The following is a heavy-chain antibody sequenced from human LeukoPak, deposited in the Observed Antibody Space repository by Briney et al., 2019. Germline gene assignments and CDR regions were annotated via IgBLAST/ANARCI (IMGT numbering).Heavy chain of an antibody. CDR2: INPSGGST. CDR1: GYTFTSYY. CDR3: ARPMTSADWFDP. V-gene: IGHV1-46*01. Sequence: ASVKVSCKASGYTFTSYYMHWVRQAPGQGLEWMGIINPSGGSTSYAQKFQGRVTMTRDTSTSTAYMELRSLRSDDSAVYYCARPMTSADWFDPWGQGTLVTVSS. J-gene: IGHJ5*02.